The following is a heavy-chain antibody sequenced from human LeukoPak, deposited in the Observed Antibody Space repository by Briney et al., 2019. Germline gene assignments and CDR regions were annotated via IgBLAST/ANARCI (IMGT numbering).Heavy chain of an antibody. V-gene: IGHV1-18*01. CDR3: AREAGGGNSVAFDI. D-gene: IGHD4-23*01. CDR2: ISAYNGST. Sequence: GASVKVSCKASGYTFTSYGISWVRQAPGQGLEWMGWISAYNGSTSYAQKFQGRVTMTRDTSTSTVYMELSSLRSEDTAVYYCAREAGGGNSVAFDIWGQGTMVTVSS. CDR1: GYTFTSYG. J-gene: IGHJ3*02.